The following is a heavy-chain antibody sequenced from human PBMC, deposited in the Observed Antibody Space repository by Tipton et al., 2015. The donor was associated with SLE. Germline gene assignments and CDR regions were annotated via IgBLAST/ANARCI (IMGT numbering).Heavy chain of an antibody. V-gene: IGHV1-8*01. CDR3: AREAAAMASDY. CDR2: MNPNSGYT. Sequence: QLVQSGPEVKKPGASVKVSCKASGYTFTNYDINWVRQATGQGLEWMGWMNPNSGYTGYAQKFQGRVTMTRNTSISTAYMELSSLKSEDTAVYYRAREAAAMASDYWGQGTLVTVSS. CDR1: GYTFTNYD. D-gene: IGHD2-2*01. J-gene: IGHJ4*02.